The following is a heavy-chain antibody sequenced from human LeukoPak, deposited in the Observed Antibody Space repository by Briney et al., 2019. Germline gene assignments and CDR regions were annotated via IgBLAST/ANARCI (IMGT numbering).Heavy chain of an antibody. J-gene: IGHJ4*02. Sequence: GGSLRLSCAASVFTFGSYWMHWVRQAPGEGLMWVSQTNGDGRFAAYADSVKGRFTISRDNAKNTLYLQMNSLRAEDTAVYSCVRGLIGEYGTDYWGQGTPVTVSS. V-gene: IGHV3-74*01. D-gene: IGHD2/OR15-2a*01. CDR3: VRGLIGEYGTDY. CDR1: VFTFGSYW. CDR2: TNGDGRFA.